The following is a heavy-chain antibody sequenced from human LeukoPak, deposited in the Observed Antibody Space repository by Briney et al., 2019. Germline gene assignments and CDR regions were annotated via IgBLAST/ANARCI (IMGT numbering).Heavy chain of an antibody. V-gene: IGHV3-33*08. CDR3: ARDGRVFSFGSGMNY. D-gene: IGHD3-10*01. J-gene: IGHJ4*02. CDR1: GFTFSNNA. CDR2: IWSDGSSE. Sequence: SLTLSCTASGFTFSNNAIHWVRQAPGKGLEWVAGIWSDGSSEHYAASVKGRFTISRDNYKKTLYLQMNSLRAEDTGVYYCARDGRVFSFGSGMNYWGQGSLVTVSS.